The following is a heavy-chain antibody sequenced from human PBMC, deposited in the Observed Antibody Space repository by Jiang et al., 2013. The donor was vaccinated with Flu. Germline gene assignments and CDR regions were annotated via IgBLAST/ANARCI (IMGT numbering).Heavy chain of an antibody. V-gene: IGHV1-69*01. Sequence: GAEVKKPGSSVKVSCKSSGGTFNSHAFNWVRQAPGQGLEWMGWILPMFGPPNYAQKFQGRLTITADESTSTTFMELSSLTSEDTAVYFCAREFRDQLMVPGKGPLQNWGQGTLVTVSS. CDR3: AREFRDQLMVPGKGPLQN. D-gene: IGHD4/OR15-4a*01. J-gene: IGHJ1*01. CDR2: ILPMFGPP. CDR1: GGTFNSHA.